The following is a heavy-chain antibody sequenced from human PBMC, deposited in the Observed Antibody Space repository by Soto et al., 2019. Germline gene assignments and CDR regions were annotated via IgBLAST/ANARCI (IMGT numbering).Heavy chain of an antibody. D-gene: IGHD5-18*01. CDR2: TTQNSGNI. Sequence: SRRLSCAASGFTFDDYAMHWGRQAPGKGLEWVSATTQNSGNIAYAGSVKGRFTISRDNAKNSLYLQMNSRRAEDTALYYCANDLRGYIYGWDSWGQGPLVPAPQ. V-gene: IGHV3-9*01. CDR3: ANDLRGYIYGWDS. CDR1: GFTFDDYA. J-gene: IGHJ4*02.